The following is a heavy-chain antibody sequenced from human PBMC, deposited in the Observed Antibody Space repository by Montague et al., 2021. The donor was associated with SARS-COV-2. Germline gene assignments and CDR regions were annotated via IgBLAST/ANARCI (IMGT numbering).Heavy chain of an antibody. V-gene: IGHV3-7*01. CDR3: AKDKWGGLDY. J-gene: IGHJ4*02. CDR2: IKEDGTEK. CDR1: GFPFSTYW. Sequence: SLSLSLSASGFPFSTYWMSWVRQVPGKGLEWVANIKEDGTEKYYVDSVKGRFTISRDNAKSSLFLHMNSLRADDTAVYYCAKDKWGGLDYWGQGTLVTVSS. D-gene: IGHD7-27*01.